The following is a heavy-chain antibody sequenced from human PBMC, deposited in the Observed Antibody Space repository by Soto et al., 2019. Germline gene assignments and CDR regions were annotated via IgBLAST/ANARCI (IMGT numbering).Heavy chain of an antibody. CDR3: ARDRRVSSGASYGMDV. CDR1: GRSIRSYS. D-gene: IGHD6-19*01. V-gene: IGHV4-4*07. CDR2: IYTSGST. J-gene: IGHJ6*02. Sequence: SEALSLTCTLSGRSIRSYSCTSIRQPAGKGLEWIGRIYTSGSTNYNPSLKSRVTMSVDTSKNQFSLKLSSVTAADTAVYYCARDRRVSSGASYGMDVWGQGTTVTVSS.